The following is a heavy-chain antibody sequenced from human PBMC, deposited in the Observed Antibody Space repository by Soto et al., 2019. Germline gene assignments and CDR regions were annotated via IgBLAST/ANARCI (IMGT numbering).Heavy chain of an antibody. V-gene: IGHV4-39*01. Sequence: QLQLQESGLGLVKPSETLSLTCTVSGGNISSNGYYWGWIRQPPGKGLEWIGSIYSGGSTYYNPSLMSRVTVSVVTSKNQFSLKPNSVTAADTPLYSFVRVYLWATYRGSIDYWGQGTLVTVSS. CDR1: GGNISSNGYY. J-gene: IGHJ4*02. CDR2: IYSGGST. CDR3: VRVYLWATYRGSIDY. D-gene: IGHD3-16*02.